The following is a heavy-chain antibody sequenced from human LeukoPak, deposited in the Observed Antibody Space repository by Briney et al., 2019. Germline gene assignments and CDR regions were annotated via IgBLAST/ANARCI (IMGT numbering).Heavy chain of an antibody. J-gene: IGHJ3*02. CDR2: ISGSGGST. V-gene: IGHV3-23*01. Sequence: PGGSLRLSCAASGFTFSSYAMSWVRQAPGKGLEWVSAISGSGGSTYYADSVKGRFTISRDNSKNTLYLQMNSLRAEDTALYYCAKDPQKSSRWLAPDAFDIWGQGTMVTVSS. D-gene: IGHD6-19*01. CDR1: GFTFSSYA. CDR3: AKDPQKSSRWLAPDAFDI.